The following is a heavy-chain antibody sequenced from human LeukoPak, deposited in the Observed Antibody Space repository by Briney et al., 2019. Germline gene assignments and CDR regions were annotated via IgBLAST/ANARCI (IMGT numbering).Heavy chain of an antibody. Sequence: PGGSLTLSCAASGFTFSSYWMHWVRHAPGKGLVWVSRINSDGSSTSYADSVKGRFTISRDNAKNTLYLQMNSLRAEDTAVYYCARMGYYYDSSGYEYAFDIWGQGTMVTVSA. D-gene: IGHD3-22*01. V-gene: IGHV3-74*01. J-gene: IGHJ3*02. CDR3: ARMGYYYDSSGYEYAFDI. CDR2: INSDGSST. CDR1: GFTFSSYW.